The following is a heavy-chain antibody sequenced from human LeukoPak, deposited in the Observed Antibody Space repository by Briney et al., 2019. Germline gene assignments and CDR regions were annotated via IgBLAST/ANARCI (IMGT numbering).Heavy chain of an antibody. CDR3: AKSPGAGSYRSYFDY. Sequence: GRSLRLSCAASGFTFDDYAMHWVRQAPGKGLEWVSGISWNSGSIGYADSVRGRFTISRDNAKNSLYLQMNSLRAEDMALYYCAKSPGAGSYRSYFDYWGQGTLVTVSS. CDR2: ISWNSGSI. V-gene: IGHV3-9*03. CDR1: GFTFDDYA. J-gene: IGHJ4*02. D-gene: IGHD3-16*02.